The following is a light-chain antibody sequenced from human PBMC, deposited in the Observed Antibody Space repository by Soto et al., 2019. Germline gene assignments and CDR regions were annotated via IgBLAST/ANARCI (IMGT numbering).Light chain of an antibody. Sequence: EIVLTQSPATLSLSPGERATLSCRASQSVSSYLAWYQQKPGQAPRLLIYGASNRATGIPARFSGSGSGTDFTLTISSLVPEDFAVYYCQQRSNWPLTFGGGTKVEIK. J-gene: IGKJ4*01. CDR3: QQRSNWPLT. V-gene: IGKV3-11*01. CDR1: QSVSSY. CDR2: GAS.